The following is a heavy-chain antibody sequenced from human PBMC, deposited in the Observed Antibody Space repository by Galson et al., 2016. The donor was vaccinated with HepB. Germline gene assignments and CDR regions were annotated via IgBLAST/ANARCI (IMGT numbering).Heavy chain of an antibody. J-gene: IGHJ4*02. Sequence: SLRLSCAASGFTFSNYAMTWVRQAPGKGLEWVSTIFSSGRGTYYADSVKGRFTMSRDNSKNTLFLQMYSLRAEDTAIYFCAKRKSFDSGSLDYWGQGALVTVSA. V-gene: IGHV3-23*05. CDR2: IFSSGRGT. CDR3: AKRKSFDSGSLDY. CDR1: GFTFSNYA. D-gene: IGHD4-17*01.